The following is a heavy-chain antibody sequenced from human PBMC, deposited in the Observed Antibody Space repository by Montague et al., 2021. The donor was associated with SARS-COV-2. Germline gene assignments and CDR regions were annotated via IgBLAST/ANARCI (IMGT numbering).Heavy chain of an antibody. CDR2: VSRTGIT. CDR1: GDSVSSRKW. D-gene: IGHD6-19*01. V-gene: IGHV4-4*02. Sequence: SETLSLTCALSGDSVSSRKWWAWVRQSPMKGLEWIGEVSRTGITTFNPSLKSRVTISLNVSKNLFSLNLTSVTAADTAIYYCPRGLTVAVTDYWGQGSLVTVSS. J-gene: IGHJ4*02. CDR3: PRGLTVAVTDY.